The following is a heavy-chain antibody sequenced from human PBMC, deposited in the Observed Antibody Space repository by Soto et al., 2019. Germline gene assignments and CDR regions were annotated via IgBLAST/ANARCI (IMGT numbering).Heavy chain of an antibody. Sequence: PGGSLRLSCTASGFPFGDYAMSLVRQSPGKGLEWVGLIRIRHYSCATQYAASLQDRFTISRDDSKSIAWLQMNSLKTDDKAVYYCNRTQYRATSSGDNYAHGMDAWGQGTTVTLYS. CDR3: NRTQYRATSSGDNYAHGMDA. CDR1: GFPFGDYA. V-gene: IGHV3-49*04. CDR2: IRIRHYSCAT. D-gene: IGHD6-6*01. J-gene: IGHJ6*02.